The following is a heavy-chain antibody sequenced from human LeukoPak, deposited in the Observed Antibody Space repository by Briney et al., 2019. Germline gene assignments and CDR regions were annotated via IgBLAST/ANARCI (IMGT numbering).Heavy chain of an antibody. CDR1: GFTFSSYA. CDR3: ARGQVVGATFGMDV. CDR2: ISGSGGST. D-gene: IGHD1-26*01. J-gene: IGHJ6*04. Sequence: GGSLRLSCAASGFTFSSYAMSWVRQAPGKGLEWVSAISGSGGSTYYADSVKGRFTISRDNSKNTLYLQMNSLRAEDTAVYYCARGQVVGATFGMDVWGKGTTVTVSS. V-gene: IGHV3-23*01.